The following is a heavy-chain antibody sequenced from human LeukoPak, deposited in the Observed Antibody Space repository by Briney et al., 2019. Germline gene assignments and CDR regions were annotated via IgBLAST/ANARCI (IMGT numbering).Heavy chain of an antibody. Sequence: KSGRSLRLSCAASGFTFSSYAMHWVRQAPGKGLEWVSSISSSSSYIYYADSVKGRFTISRDNAKNSLYLQMNSLRAEDTAVYYCASHIVVVVAGRWSDAFDIWGQGTMVTVSS. CDR3: ASHIVVVVAGRWSDAFDI. D-gene: IGHD2-15*01. CDR2: ISSSSSYI. V-gene: IGHV3-21*01. CDR1: GFTFSSYA. J-gene: IGHJ3*02.